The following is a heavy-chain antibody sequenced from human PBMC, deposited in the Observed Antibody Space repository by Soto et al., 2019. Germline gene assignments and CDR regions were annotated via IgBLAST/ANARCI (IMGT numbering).Heavy chain of an antibody. CDR1: GFSFTNYA. D-gene: IGHD1-26*01. V-gene: IGHV3-23*01. CDR2: ISGSGDGT. J-gene: IGHJ6*02. Sequence: GGSLRLSCAASGFSFTNYAVTWVRQTPGKGLEWVSAISGSGDGTYYADSVRGRFTISRDNSKSTVHLQMNSLRAEDTAVYFCAKRVKSGSTSVGNAMDVWGQGTTVTVSS. CDR3: AKRVKSGSTSVGNAMDV.